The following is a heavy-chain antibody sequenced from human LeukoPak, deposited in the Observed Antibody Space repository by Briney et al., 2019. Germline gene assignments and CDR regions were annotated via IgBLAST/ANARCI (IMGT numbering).Heavy chain of an antibody. J-gene: IGHJ4*02. CDR1: GFTFSSYD. V-gene: IGHV3-13*01. CDR3: TRGSPHGFDY. Sequence: GGSLRLSCAASGFTFSSYDFHWVRQGSGKGLEWVSSIGTGGNTYYLASVKGRFTISRDNAKDSLYLQMNNLRVEDTALYYCTRGSPHGFDYWGQGTLVTVAS. CDR2: IGTGGNT.